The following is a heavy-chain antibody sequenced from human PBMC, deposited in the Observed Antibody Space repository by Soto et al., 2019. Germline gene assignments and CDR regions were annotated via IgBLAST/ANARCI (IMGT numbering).Heavy chain of an antibody. J-gene: IGHJ6*02. D-gene: IGHD3-10*01. CDR3: ARLVRGDHYYYYYGMDV. CDR1: GGSVSSGSYY. CDR2: IYHSGST. Sequence: SETLSLTCTVSGGSVSSGSYYWSWIRQPPGKGLEWIGEIYHSGSTNYNPSLKSRVTISVDKSKNQFSLKLSSVTAADTAVYYCARLVRGDHYYYYYGMDVWGQGTTVTVSS. V-gene: IGHV4-61*01.